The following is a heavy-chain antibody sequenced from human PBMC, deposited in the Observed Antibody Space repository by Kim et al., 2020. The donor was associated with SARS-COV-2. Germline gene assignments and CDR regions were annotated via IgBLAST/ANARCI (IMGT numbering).Heavy chain of an antibody. CDR2: INTNTGNP. CDR3: ARDLNYDFWSGQRQPGYFQH. Sequence: ASVKVSCKASGYTFTSYAMNWVRQAPGQGLEWMGWINTNTGNPTYAQGFTGRFVFSLDTSVSTAYLQISSLKAEDTAVYYCARDLNYDFWSGQRQPGYFQHWGQGTLVTVSS. CDR1: GYTFTSYA. D-gene: IGHD3-3*01. J-gene: IGHJ1*01. V-gene: IGHV7-4-1*02.